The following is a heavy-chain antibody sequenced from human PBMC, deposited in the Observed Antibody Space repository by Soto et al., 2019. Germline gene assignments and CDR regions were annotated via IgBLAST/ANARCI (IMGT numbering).Heavy chain of an antibody. CDR1: GFTFSSYA. Sequence: GESLKISCAASGFTFSSYAMHWVRQAPGKGLEWVAVISYDGSNKYYADSVKGRFTISRDNSKNTLYLQMNSLRAEDTAVYYCAREKGQQQSDAFDIWGQGTMVTVSS. D-gene: IGHD6-13*01. J-gene: IGHJ3*02. CDR2: ISYDGSNK. CDR3: AREKGQQQSDAFDI. V-gene: IGHV3-30*04.